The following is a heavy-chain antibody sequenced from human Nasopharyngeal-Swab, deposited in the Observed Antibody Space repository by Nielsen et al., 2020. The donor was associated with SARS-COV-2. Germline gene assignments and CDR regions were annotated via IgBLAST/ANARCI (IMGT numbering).Heavy chain of an antibody. CDR1: GFTFSSYW. CDR3: ARVKASSGWYMDY. Sequence: GESLKISCAASGFTFSSYWMNWVRQAPGKGLEWVANIKQDGSEKHYVDSVKGRFTISRDNAKNSLYLQMNSLRAEDTAVYYCARVKASSGWYMDYWGQGTLVTVSS. V-gene: IGHV3-7*02. J-gene: IGHJ4*02. D-gene: IGHD6-19*01. CDR2: IKQDGSEK.